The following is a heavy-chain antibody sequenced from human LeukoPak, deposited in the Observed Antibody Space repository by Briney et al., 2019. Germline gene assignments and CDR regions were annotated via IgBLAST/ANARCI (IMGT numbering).Heavy chain of an antibody. Sequence: GGSLRLSCAASGFTFSSYGMSWVRPAPGKGLEWVSAISGSGGSTYYADSVEGRFTISRDNSKNTLYLQMNSLRAENTAVYYCAKDIVVVTSGSNAFDIWGQGTMVTVSS. CDR1: GFTFSSYG. J-gene: IGHJ3*02. V-gene: IGHV3-23*01. CDR2: ISGSGGST. CDR3: AKDIVVVTSGSNAFDI. D-gene: IGHD2-21*02.